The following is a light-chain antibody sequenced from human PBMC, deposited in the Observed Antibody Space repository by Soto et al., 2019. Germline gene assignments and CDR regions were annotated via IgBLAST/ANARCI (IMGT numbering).Light chain of an antibody. V-gene: IGLV2-14*01. J-gene: IGLJ1*01. CDR1: SSDVGGSNY. CDR2: DVS. CDR3: SSYTCSSLYV. Sequence: QSVLTQPASVSGSPGQSITISCTGTSSDVGGSNYVSWYQQLPGKAPKLMIYDVSDRPSGVSNRFSGSKSGNTASLTISGLQAEDEADYYCSSYTCSSLYVLGSGTKVTVL.